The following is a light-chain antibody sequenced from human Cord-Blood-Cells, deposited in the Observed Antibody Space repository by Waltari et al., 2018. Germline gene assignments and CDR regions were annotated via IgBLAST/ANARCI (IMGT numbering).Light chain of an antibody. CDR2: AAS. Sequence: IQLTQSPTSLSASVGDRVTITCRASQGISSYLAWYQQKPGKAPKLLIYAASTLQSGVPSRFSGSGSGTDFTLTISSLQPGDFATYYCQQLNSYPHTFGQGTKLEIQ. CDR1: QGISSY. J-gene: IGKJ2*01. CDR3: QQLNSYPHT. V-gene: IGKV1-9*01.